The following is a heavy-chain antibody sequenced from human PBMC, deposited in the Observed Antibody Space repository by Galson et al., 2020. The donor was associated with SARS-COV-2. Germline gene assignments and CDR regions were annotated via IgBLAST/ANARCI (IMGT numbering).Heavy chain of an antibody. V-gene: IGHV3-21*01. D-gene: IGHD1-26*01. CDR2: ISSTSSDM. CDR1: GFIFSRYT. J-gene: IGHJ4*02. Sequence: GESLKISCAASGFIFSRYTMNWVRQVPGRGLEWVSSISSTSSDMSYSDSLKGRFSISRDNAKNSLYLQMNSLRAEDTAVYYCARVGGSYYLDYWGQGTLVTVPS. CDR3: ARVGGSYYLDY.